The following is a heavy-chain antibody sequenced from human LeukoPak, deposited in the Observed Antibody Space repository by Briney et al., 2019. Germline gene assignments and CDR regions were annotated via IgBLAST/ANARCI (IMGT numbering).Heavy chain of an antibody. V-gene: IGHV4-39*01. CDR3: ARYESSTYGIDV. CDR2: IYFSGST. CDR1: GGSISSNSSY. J-gene: IGHJ2*01. D-gene: IGHD3-22*01. Sequence: SETLSLTCTVSGGSISSNSSYWGWIRQPPGMGLEWIGTIYFSGSTYYNPSLKSRVTVSVDTSKNQFSLKVTSVAAADTAVYYCARYESSTYGIDVWGRGTLVTVSS.